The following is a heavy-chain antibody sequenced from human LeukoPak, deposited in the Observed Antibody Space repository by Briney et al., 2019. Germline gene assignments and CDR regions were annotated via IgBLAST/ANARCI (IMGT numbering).Heavy chain of an antibody. CDR3: AREITMIVEDYFDY. D-gene: IGHD3-22*01. J-gene: IGHJ4*02. CDR1: GFTFSSYG. CDR2: IRYDGSNK. V-gene: IGHV3-30*02. Sequence: GGSLRLSCAASGFTFSSYGMHWVRQAPGKGLEWVAFIRYDGSNKYYADSVKGRFTISRDNSKNTLYLQMNSLRAEDTAVYYCAREITMIVEDYFDYWGQGTLVTVSS.